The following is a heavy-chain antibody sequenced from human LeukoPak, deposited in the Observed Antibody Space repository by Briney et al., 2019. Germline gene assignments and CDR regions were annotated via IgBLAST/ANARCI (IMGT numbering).Heavy chain of an antibody. J-gene: IGHJ5*02. D-gene: IGHD3-22*01. Sequence: GASVKVSCKASGYTFTSYGISWVRQAPGQGLEWMGWISAYNGNTNYAQKLQGRVTMTTDTSTSTAYMELRSLRSDDTAVYYCARGGGNYYYDSSGYYYDWFDPWGQGTLVTVSS. CDR3: ARGGGNYYYDSSGYYYDWFDP. V-gene: IGHV1-18*01. CDR2: ISAYNGNT. CDR1: GYTFTSYG.